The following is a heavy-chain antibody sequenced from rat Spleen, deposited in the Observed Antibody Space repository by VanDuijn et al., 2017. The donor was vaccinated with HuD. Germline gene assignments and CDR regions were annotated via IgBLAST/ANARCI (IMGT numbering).Heavy chain of an antibody. D-gene: IGHD1-5*01. V-gene: IGHV3-1*01. CDR3: ARVPVYY. J-gene: IGHJ2*01. CDR2: ISKNGTT. CDR1: GYSITNYY. Sequence: EVQLQESGPGLVKPSQSLSLTCSVTGYSITNYYWGWIRKFPGNQMEWMGFISKNGTTSYNPSIKSRITITRDTSKNQFFLQLNSLTTADTATYYCARVPVYYWGQGVMVPVTS.